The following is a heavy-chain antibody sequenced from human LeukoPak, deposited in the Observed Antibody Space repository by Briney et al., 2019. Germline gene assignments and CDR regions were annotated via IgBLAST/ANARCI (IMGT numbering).Heavy chain of an antibody. CDR1: GFTFSTYA. CDR3: AKDRDGYNPDY. CDR2: ISSGGGST. D-gene: IGHD5-24*01. Sequence: PGGSLRLSCAASGFTFSTYAMTWVRQAPGKGLEWVSVISSGGGSTYYAESVKGRFTISRDNSKNTLSLQMNSLRAEDTATYYCAKDRDGYNPDYWGQGTLVSVSS. V-gene: IGHV3-23*01. J-gene: IGHJ4*02.